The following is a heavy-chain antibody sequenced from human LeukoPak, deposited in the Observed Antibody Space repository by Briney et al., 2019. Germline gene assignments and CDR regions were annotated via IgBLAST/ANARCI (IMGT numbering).Heavy chain of an antibody. CDR1: GGTFSSYA. D-gene: IGHD2-2*01. Sequence: GASVKVSCKASGGTFSSYAISWVRQAPGQGLEWMGGIIPIFGTANYAQKFQGRVTITADESTSTAYMELSSLRSEDTAVYYCARDSSLYCSSTSCPPPGFRFDPWGQGTLVTVSS. CDR2: IIPIFGTA. V-gene: IGHV1-69*13. CDR3: ARDSSLYCSSTSCPPPGFRFDP. J-gene: IGHJ5*02.